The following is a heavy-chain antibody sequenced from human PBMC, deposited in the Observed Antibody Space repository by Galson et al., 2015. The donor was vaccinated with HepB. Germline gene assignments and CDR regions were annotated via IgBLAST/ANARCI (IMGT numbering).Heavy chain of an antibody. CDR1: GYSFVNYW. CDR3: ARHGTHLDY. J-gene: IGHJ4*02. D-gene: IGHD1-26*01. Sequence: QSGAEVKKPGESLKISCKGSGYSFVNYWIAWVRQMPGKGLEWMGIIYPSDSDARYSPSFQGQVTVSVDKSVSTAYLEWSSLKASDTAMYYCARHGTHLDYWGQGTLVTVSS. CDR2: IYPSDSDA. V-gene: IGHV5-51*01.